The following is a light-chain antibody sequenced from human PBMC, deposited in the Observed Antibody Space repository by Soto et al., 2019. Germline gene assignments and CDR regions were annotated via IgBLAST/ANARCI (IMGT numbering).Light chain of an antibody. CDR2: DAS. J-gene: IGKJ1*01. V-gene: IGKV1-5*01. CDR1: QSLXSW. Sequence: DIEVTQCPSTLSASLGDRVTITCRRSQSLXSWFAWYQQKPGKAPKILXYDASSLESGVPSRLSGSGSGTEFTLTISSLQPDDFATYYCQQYNSYPWTFGQGTKVDIK. CDR3: QQYNSYPWT.